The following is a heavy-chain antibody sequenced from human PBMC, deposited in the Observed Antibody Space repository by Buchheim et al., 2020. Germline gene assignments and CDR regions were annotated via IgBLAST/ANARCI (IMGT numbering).Heavy chain of an antibody. Sequence: QVQLQESGPGLVKPSQTLSLTCTVSGGSISSGDYYWSWIRQPPGKGLEWIGYIYYSGSTYYNPSLKSRVTISVDTVKNQLSMKLSSVTAADTAVYYCAREYYDYVWGSWGSRYFDLWGRGTL. CDR2: IYYSGST. V-gene: IGHV4-30-4*01. CDR3: AREYYDYVWGSWGSRYFDL. J-gene: IGHJ2*01. CDR1: GGSISSGDYY. D-gene: IGHD3-16*01.